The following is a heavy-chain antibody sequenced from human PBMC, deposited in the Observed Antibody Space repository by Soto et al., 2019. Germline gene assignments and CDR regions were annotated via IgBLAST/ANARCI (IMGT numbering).Heavy chain of an antibody. CDR2: ISPYNGMT. V-gene: IGHV1-18*01. D-gene: IGHD1-1*01. CDR3: GRCRTDSYDMDV. Sequence: ASVKVSCKASGYSFTRYGIAWVRQVPGQGPEWMGWISPYNGMTNYAQNVQGRVVMTTDISTNIVYLELRSLRSDDTAMYYCGRCRTDSYDMDVWGQGTTVTV. J-gene: IGHJ6*02. CDR1: GYSFTRYG.